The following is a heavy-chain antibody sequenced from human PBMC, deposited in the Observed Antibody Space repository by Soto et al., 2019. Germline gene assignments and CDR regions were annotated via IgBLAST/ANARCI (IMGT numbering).Heavy chain of an antibody. CDR2: IYYSGST. D-gene: IGHD2-15*01. CDR3: ARTAEGYCSGGSCPPYYYYGMDV. J-gene: IGHJ6*02. CDR1: GGSISSGGYY. Sequence: SETLSLTYTVSGGSISSGGYYWSWIRQHPGKGLEWIGYIYYSGSTYYNPSLKSRVTISVDTSKNQFSLKLSSVTAADTAVYYCARTAEGYCSGGSCPPYYYYGMDVWGQGTTVTVSS. V-gene: IGHV4-31*03.